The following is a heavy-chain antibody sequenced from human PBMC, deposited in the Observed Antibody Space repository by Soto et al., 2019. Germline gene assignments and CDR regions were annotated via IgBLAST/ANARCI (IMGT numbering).Heavy chain of an antibody. CDR2: IIPIFGTA. CDR1: GGTFSSYV. V-gene: IGHV1-69*13. CDR3: ARVGDVLRLSGYYYYGMDV. D-gene: IGHD3-3*01. J-gene: IGHJ6*02. Sequence: GASVKVSCKASGGTFSSYVISRVRQAPGPGLEWMGGIIPIFGTANYAQKFQGRVTITADESTSTAYMELSSLRSEDTAVYYCARVGDVLRLSGYYYYGMDVWGQGTTVTVS.